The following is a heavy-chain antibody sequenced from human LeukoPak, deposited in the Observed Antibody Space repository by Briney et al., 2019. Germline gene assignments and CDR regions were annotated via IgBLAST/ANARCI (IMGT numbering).Heavy chain of an antibody. Sequence: PGGSLRLSCTASGFTFGDYAMSWFRQAPGKGLEWVGFIRSKAYGGTTEYAASVKGRFTISRDDSKSIAYLQMNSLKTEDTAVYYCAKVEWGLVPAAMRGGFDYWGQGTLVTVSS. CDR1: GFTFGDYA. D-gene: IGHD2-2*01. CDR2: IRSKAYGGTT. CDR3: AKVEWGLVPAAMRGGFDY. J-gene: IGHJ4*02. V-gene: IGHV3-49*03.